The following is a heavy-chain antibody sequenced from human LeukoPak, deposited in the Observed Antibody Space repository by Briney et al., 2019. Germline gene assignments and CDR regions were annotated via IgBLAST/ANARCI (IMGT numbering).Heavy chain of an antibody. CDR3: ARLLGYLSNNKRYFDY. CDR1: GYSFTSCW. V-gene: IGHV5-51*01. CDR2: IYPGDSDT. J-gene: IGHJ4*02. Sequence: GESLKISCKGSGYSFTSCWIGWVRQMPGKGLEWMGIIYPGDSDTRYSPSFQGQVTISADKSISTAYLQWSSLKASDTAMYYCARLLGYLSNNKRYFDYWGQGTLVTVSS. D-gene: IGHD1/OR15-1a*01.